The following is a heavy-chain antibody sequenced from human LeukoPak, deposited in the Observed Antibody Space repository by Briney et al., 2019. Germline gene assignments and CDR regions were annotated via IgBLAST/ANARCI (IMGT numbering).Heavy chain of an antibody. V-gene: IGHV3-53*01. Sequence: GGSLRLSCTVSGFTVSSNSMSWVRQAPGKGLEWVSFIYSDNTHYSDSVKGRFTISRDNSKNTLYLQMNSLRAEDTAVYYCARAEGDYYYYFYMDVWGKGTTVTVSS. CDR3: ARAEGDYYYYFYMDV. CDR2: IYSDNT. J-gene: IGHJ6*03. CDR1: GFTVSSNS.